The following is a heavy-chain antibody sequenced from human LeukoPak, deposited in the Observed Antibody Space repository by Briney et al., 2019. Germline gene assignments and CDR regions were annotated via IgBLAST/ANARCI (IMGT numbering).Heavy chain of an antibody. CDR3: ARLIPTYGDYLGRFDP. CDR2: ISGGGGTAYYA. J-gene: IGHJ5*02. Sequence: GGSLRLSCAASGFKFSGYAMSWVRQSPGKGLEWVSAISGGGGTAYYAYYADSVKGRFTISRDNAKNSLYLQMNSLRAEDTAVYYCARLIPTYGDYLGRFDPWGQGTLVTVSS. V-gene: IGHV3-23*01. D-gene: IGHD4-17*01. CDR1: GFKFSGYA.